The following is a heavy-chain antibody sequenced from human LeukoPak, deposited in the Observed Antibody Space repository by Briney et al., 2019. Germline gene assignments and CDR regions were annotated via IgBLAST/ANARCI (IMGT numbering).Heavy chain of an antibody. J-gene: IGHJ4*02. D-gene: IGHD3-3*01. V-gene: IGHV4-39*01. CDR1: GGSISSSSYY. Sequence: SETLSLTCTVSGGSISSSSYYWGWIRQPPGKGLEWIGSIFYSGSTHYNPSLKSRVTISVDTSKNQFSLKLSSVTAADTAVYYCATLGAGPTYYDFWSGYSSFYFDYWGQGTLVTVSS. CDR3: ATLGAGPTYYDFWSGYSSFYFDY. CDR2: IFYSGST.